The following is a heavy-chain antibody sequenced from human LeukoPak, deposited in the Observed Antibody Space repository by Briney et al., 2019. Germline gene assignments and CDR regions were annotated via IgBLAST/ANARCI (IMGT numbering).Heavy chain of an antibody. Sequence: KPSETLSPTCTVSGGSISSYYWSWIRQPAGKGLEWIGRMYTSGSTNSNPSLKSRVTMSVDTSKNQFSLKLSSVTAADTAVYYCARDLGSNWYLGAFDIWGQGTMVTVSS. CDR3: ARDLGSNWYLGAFDI. CDR2: MYTSGST. J-gene: IGHJ3*02. CDR1: GGSISSYY. V-gene: IGHV4-4*07. D-gene: IGHD6-13*01.